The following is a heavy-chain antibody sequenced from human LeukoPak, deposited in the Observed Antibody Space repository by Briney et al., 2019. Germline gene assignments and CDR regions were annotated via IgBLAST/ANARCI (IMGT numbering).Heavy chain of an antibody. Sequence: PGGSLRLSCAASGFTFSSFAMSWVRQAPGKGLEWVSAISGSGGSPYYADSVKGRFNISRDNSKNTLYVQMNSLRAEDTAVYFCAKTQGYSGYDSEFVKWGQGTLVSVSS. CDR1: GFTFSSFA. J-gene: IGHJ4*02. CDR2: ISGSGGSP. CDR3: AKTQGYSGYDSEFVK. D-gene: IGHD5-12*01. V-gene: IGHV3-23*01.